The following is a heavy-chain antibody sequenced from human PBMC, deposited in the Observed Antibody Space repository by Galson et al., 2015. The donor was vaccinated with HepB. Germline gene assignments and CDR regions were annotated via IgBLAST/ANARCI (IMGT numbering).Heavy chain of an antibody. D-gene: IGHD3-10*01. J-gene: IGHJ3*01. V-gene: IGHV3-23*01. CDR2: ISGSGGNT. CDR3: AKDSLRDYFGSGTLWPFDV. Sequence: SLRLSCAASGFTFNNYVMNWVRQAPGKGLEWVSGISGSGGNTYYADSVKGRFTISRDNSKNAFHLQMTSLRAEDTAVYYCAKDSLRDYFGSGTLWPFDVWGQGAVVTVSS. CDR1: GFTFNNYV.